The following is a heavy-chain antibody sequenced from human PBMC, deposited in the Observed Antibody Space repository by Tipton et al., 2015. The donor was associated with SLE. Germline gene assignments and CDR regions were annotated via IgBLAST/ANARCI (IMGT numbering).Heavy chain of an antibody. Sequence: QLVQSGAEVKKPGASVKVSCKASGYIFTNYVITWVRQAPGQGLEWMGWISTYNGDTNYAQNFQGRVTMTTDTSTSTAYMELRSLRSDDTAVYYCAKDVVKIFGVARLDYNGMDVWGQGTTVTVSS. V-gene: IGHV1-18*01. CDR1: GYIFTNYV. D-gene: IGHD3-3*01. CDR3: AKDVVKIFGVARLDYNGMDV. CDR2: ISTYNGDT. J-gene: IGHJ6*02.